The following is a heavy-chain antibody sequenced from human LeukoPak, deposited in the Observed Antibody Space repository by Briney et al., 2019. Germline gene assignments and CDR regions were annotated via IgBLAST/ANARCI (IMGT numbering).Heavy chain of an antibody. J-gene: IGHJ6*03. CDR1: GGSISSGSYY. V-gene: IGHV4-61*02. Sequence: PSETLSLTCTVSGGSISSGSYYWSWIRQPAGKGLEWIGRIYTSGSTNYNPSLKSRVTISVDTSKNLFSLKLSSVTAADTAVYYCARVPFPYYYMDVWGKGTTVTVSS. CDR3: ARVPFPYYYMDV. CDR2: IYTSGST.